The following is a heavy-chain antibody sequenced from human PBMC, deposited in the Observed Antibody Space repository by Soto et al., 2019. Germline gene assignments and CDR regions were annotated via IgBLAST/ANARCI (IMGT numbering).Heavy chain of an antibody. J-gene: IGHJ6*03. V-gene: IGHV3-23*01. CDR2: ISGGGGST. CDR3: AKDSDGRGYYYYYMDV. CDR1: GFTFSSYA. Sequence: GGSLRLSCAASGFTFSSYAMSWVRQAPGKGLEWVSAISGGGGSTYYADSVKGRFTISRDNSKNTLYLQMNSLRADDTAVYYCAKDSDGRGYYYYYMDVWGKGTTVTVSS.